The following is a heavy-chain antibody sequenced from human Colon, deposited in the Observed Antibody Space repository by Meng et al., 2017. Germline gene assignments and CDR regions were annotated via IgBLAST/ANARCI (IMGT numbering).Heavy chain of an antibody. J-gene: IGHJ5*02. V-gene: IGHV4-34*02. CDR3: ATGLRHGDWFDP. CDR2: IDHFGIS. Sequence: QVTIQQGGAGLLKPSEPLSLTCAGPGGSFSGFYWSWIRQPPGKGLEWIGEIDHFGISNYNSSLKGRLTMSVDTSKKQISLTLTSVTAADTAVYYCATGLRHGDWFDPWGPGTLVTVSS. D-gene: IGHD4-17*01. CDR1: GGSFSGFY.